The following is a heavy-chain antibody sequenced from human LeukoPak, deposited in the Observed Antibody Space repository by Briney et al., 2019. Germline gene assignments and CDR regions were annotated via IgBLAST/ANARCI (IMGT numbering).Heavy chain of an antibody. CDR2: IYAGGST. V-gene: IGHV3-53*01. Sequence: AGGSLRLSCAASGLTVSSSYMSWVRQAPGKGLEWVSVIYAGGSTYYADSVKGRFTVSRDSSKNTLYLQMNSLRAEDTAVYYCARVVVAANPDAFDIWGQGTMVTVSS. CDR3: ARVVVAANPDAFDI. D-gene: IGHD2-15*01. CDR1: GLTVSSSY. J-gene: IGHJ3*02.